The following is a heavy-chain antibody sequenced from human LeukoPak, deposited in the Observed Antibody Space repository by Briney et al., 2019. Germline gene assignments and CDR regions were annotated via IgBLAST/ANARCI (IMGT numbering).Heavy chain of an antibody. V-gene: IGHV4-59*11. CDR3: AREGAVAGRGYYFDL. Sequence: SETLSLTCTVSGGSISSHYWNWIRQPPGKGLEWIGYIFYTGSTDYNPSLKSRVSMSVDTSKNQFSLNLSSVTAADTALYYCAREGAVAGRGYYFDLWGRATPVTVSS. CDR1: GGSISSHY. CDR2: IFYTGST. D-gene: IGHD6-19*01. J-gene: IGHJ2*01.